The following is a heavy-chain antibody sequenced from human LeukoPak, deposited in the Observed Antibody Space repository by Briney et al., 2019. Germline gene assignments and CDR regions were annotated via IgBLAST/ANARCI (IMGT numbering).Heavy chain of an antibody. Sequence: ASVKVSCKASGYTFTGYYMHWVRQAPGQGLEWMGWINPNSGGTNYAQKFQGWVTMTRDTSISTAYMELSGLRSDDTAVYYCAREGYSYGNRSRNWFDPWGQGTLVTVSS. D-gene: IGHD5-18*01. CDR3: AREGYSYGNRSRNWFDP. V-gene: IGHV1-2*04. CDR1: GYTFTGYY. J-gene: IGHJ5*02. CDR2: INPNSGGT.